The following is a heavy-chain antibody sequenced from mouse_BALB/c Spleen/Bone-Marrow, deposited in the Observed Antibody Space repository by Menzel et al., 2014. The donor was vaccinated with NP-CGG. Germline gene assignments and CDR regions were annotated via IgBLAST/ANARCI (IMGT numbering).Heavy chain of an antibody. CDR1: GFDFSRYW. CDR3: ERLNYYGNLFV. J-gene: IGHJ1*01. D-gene: IGHD1-1*01. Sequence: EVKLMESGGGLVQPGGALQLSCAASGFDFSRYWMSWVRQAQGKGLEWIGEINTDSSTINYTPSLKDKFIISRDNAKNTLYLQMSKVRSEDTALYYCERLNYYGNLFVWGAGTTVTVSS. CDR2: INTDSSTI. V-gene: IGHV4-1*02.